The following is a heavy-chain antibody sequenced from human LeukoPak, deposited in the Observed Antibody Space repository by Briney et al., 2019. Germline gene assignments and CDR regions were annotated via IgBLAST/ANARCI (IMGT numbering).Heavy chain of an antibody. CDR2: TNPNSGGT. D-gene: IGHD6-13*01. V-gene: IGHV1-2*02. CDR3: AKGLAAAGTRMFAFDI. CDR1: GYTFTGYY. Sequence: ASVKVSCKATGYTFTGYYVHWVRQAPGQGLEWMGWTNPNSGGTNFAQKFLGRVTMTRDMSISTAYMGLSSLRAEDTAVYYCAKGLAAAGTRMFAFDIWGQGTMVTVSS. J-gene: IGHJ3*02.